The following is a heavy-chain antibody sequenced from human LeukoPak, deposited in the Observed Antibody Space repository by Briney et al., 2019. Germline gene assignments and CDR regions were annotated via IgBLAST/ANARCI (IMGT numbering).Heavy chain of an antibody. D-gene: IGHD3-3*01. CDR1: GFTFSSYG. J-gene: IGHJ3*02. Sequence: GRSLRLSCAASGFTFSSYGMHWVRQAPGKGLEWVAVIWYDGSNKYYADSVKGRFTISRDNSKNTLYLQMNSLRAEDTAVYYCAGDIFPYDFSSAFDIWGQGTMVTVSS. CDR2: IWYDGSNK. CDR3: AGDIFPYDFSSAFDI. V-gene: IGHV3-33*01.